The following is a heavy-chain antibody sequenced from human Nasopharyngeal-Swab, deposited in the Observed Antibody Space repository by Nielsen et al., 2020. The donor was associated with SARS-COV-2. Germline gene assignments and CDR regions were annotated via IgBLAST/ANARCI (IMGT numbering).Heavy chain of an antibody. Sequence: ASVKVSCKASGYIFTGYYIHWVRQAPGQGLEWMGRINPNGGATNYAQKFQDRVTMTRDTSINTAYMELSSLRSDDTAVYYCARAEQSRTNFDYWGQGVLVTVSS. CDR3: ARAEQSRTNFDY. CDR2: INPNGGAT. CDR1: GYIFTGYY. J-gene: IGHJ4*02. V-gene: IGHV1-2*06. D-gene: IGHD1/OR15-1a*01.